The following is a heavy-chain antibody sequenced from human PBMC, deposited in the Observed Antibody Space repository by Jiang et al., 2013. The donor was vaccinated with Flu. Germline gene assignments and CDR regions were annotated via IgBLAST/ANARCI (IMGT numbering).Heavy chain of an antibody. J-gene: IGHJ5*02. D-gene: IGHD1-26*01. CDR3: AKLGLVGATHQTGFDP. CDR2: ISGSGGST. CDR1: GFTFSSYA. V-gene: IGHV3-23*04. Sequence: QLVESGGGLVQPGGSLRLSCAASGFTFSSYAMSWVRQAPGKGLEWVSAISGSGGSTYYADSVKGRFTISRDNSKNTLYLQMNSLRAEDTAVYYCAKLGLVGATHQTGFDPWGQGTLVTVSS.